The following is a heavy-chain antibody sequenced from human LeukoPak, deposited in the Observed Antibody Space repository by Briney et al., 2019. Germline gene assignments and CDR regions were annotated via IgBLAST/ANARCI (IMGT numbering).Heavy chain of an antibody. V-gene: IGHV5-51*01. CDR2: IYPGDSDT. CDR3: ARQFRDSSGYYSYYFDY. Sequence: GESLKISCKGSGYSFATYWIGWVRQMPGRDLEWMGIIYPGDSDTRYSPSFQGQVTISADKSFSTAYLQWSSLKASDTAMYYCARQFRDSSGYYSYYFDYWGQGTLVTVSS. D-gene: IGHD3-22*01. J-gene: IGHJ4*02. CDR1: GYSFATYW.